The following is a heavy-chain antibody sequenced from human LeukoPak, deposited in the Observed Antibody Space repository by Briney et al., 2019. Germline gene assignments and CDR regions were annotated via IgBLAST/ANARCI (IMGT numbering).Heavy chain of an antibody. Sequence: PGGSLRLSCAASGFTFSSYEMSWVRQAPGKGLEWVSAISGSGGSTYYADSVKGRFTISRDNSKNTLYLQMNSLRAEDTAVYYCAKAPIAAAATNWFDPWGQGTLVTVSS. D-gene: IGHD6-13*01. CDR1: GFTFSSYE. V-gene: IGHV3-23*01. CDR3: AKAPIAAAATNWFDP. J-gene: IGHJ5*02. CDR2: ISGSGGST.